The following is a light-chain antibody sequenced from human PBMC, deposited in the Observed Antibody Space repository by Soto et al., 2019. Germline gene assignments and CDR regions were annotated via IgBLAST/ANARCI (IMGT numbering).Light chain of an antibody. CDR3: QTYNSAPFT. J-gene: IGKJ3*01. CDR1: PGINTY. V-gene: IGKV1-27*01. Sequence: DIPMSQSPSSLSESVGDRVTITCRASPGINTYLAWYQQSPGKVPKLLIYEASTLQSGVPSRFSGSGSGTHFTLTISSLQPEDFATYYCQTYNSAPFTFGPGT. CDR2: EAS.